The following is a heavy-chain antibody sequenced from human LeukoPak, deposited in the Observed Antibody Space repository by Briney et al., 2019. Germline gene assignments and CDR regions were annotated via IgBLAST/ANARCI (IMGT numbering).Heavy chain of an antibody. J-gene: IGHJ4*02. CDR2: ISYDGSNK. CDR1: GFTFSSYA. V-gene: IGHV3-30*04. CDR3: ARGDSGSSDY. Sequence: PGGSLRLSCAASGFTFSSYAMHWVRQAPGKGLEWVAVISYDGSNKYYADSVKGRFTISRDNSKNTLYLQMNSLRAEDMAVYYCARGDSGSSDYWGQGTLVTVSS. D-gene: IGHD1-26*01.